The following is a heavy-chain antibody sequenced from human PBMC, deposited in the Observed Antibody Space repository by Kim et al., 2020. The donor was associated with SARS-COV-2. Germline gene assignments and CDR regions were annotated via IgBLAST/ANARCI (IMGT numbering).Heavy chain of an antibody. Sequence: GGSLRLSCVASGSTFSTYSMYWVRQAPGKGLEWVALISYDGTNEFYADSVKGRFTVSRDNSKNTVFLEMNSLKMEDTALYYCAKDVRHFQRAGRGGMDVWGPGTTGSVSS. V-gene: IGHV3-30*18. J-gene: IGHJ6*01. CDR3: AKDVRHFQRAGRGGMDV. CDR1: GSTFSTYS. CDR2: ISYDGTNE. D-gene: IGHD3-3*02.